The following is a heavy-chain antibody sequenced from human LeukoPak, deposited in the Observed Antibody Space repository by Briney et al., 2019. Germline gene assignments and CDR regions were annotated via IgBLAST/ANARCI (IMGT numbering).Heavy chain of an antibody. Sequence: ASVKVSCKASGYTFTGYYMHWVRQAPGQGLEWMGWINPNSGGTNYAQKFQGRVTMTRSTSISTAYMELSSLRSEDTAVYYCARSRGDYRNYYMDVWGKGATVTVSS. D-gene: IGHD4-17*01. CDR3: ARSRGDYRNYYMDV. CDR2: INPNSGGT. V-gene: IGHV1-2*02. CDR1: GYTFTGYY. J-gene: IGHJ6*03.